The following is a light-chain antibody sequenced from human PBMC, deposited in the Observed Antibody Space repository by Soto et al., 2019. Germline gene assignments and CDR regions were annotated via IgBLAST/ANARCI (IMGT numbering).Light chain of an antibody. CDR2: EVS. V-gene: IGLV2-14*01. CDR1: SSDVGGYNY. Sequence: QSALTQPDSVSGSPGQSITISCTGTSSDVGGYNYVSWYQQHPGTAPKLMIFEVSSRPSGVSNRFSGSKSGNTASLTISGLQAEDEADYCCSSYTITPALVFGTGTKVTVL. CDR3: SSYTITPALV. J-gene: IGLJ1*01.